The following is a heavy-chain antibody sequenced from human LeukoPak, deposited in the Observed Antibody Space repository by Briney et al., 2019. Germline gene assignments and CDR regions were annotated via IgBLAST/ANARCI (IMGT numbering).Heavy chain of an antibody. Sequence: SETLSLTCTVSGGSISSSSYYWGWIRQPPGKGLEWIGSIYYSRSTYYNPSLKSRVTISVDTSKNQFSLKLSSVTAADTAVYYCARSGTPYDFWSGYYISSFDYWGQGTLVTVSS. V-gene: IGHV4-39*01. CDR3: ARSGTPYDFWSGYYISSFDY. CDR1: GGSISSSSYY. D-gene: IGHD3-3*01. J-gene: IGHJ4*02. CDR2: IYYSRST.